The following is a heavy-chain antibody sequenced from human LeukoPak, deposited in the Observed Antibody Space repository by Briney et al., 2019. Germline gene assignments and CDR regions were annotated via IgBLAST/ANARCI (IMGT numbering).Heavy chain of an antibody. D-gene: IGHD2-21*02. J-gene: IGHJ4*02. Sequence: SETLSLTCAVYGGSFSGYYWSWIRQPPGKGLEWIGEINHSGSTNYNPSLKSRVTISVDTSKNQFSLKLSSVTAADTAVYYCARGVVTAVFDYWGQGTLVTVSS. CDR3: ARGVVTAVFDY. CDR2: INHSGST. V-gene: IGHV4-34*01. CDR1: GGSFSGYY.